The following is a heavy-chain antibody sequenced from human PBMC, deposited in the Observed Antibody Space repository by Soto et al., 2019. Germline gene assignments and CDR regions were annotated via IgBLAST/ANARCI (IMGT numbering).Heavy chain of an antibody. CDR1: GGSFSGYY. V-gene: IGHV4-34*01. CDR2: INHSGST. CDR3: ARGYSGYDWGIRGYYYGMDV. J-gene: IGHJ6*02. D-gene: IGHD5-12*01. Sequence: PSETLSLTCAVCGGSFSGYYWSWIRQPPGKGLEWIGEINHSGSTNYNPSLKSRVTISVDTSKNQFSLKLSSVTAADTAVYYCARGYSGYDWGIRGYYYGMDVWGQGTTVTVSS.